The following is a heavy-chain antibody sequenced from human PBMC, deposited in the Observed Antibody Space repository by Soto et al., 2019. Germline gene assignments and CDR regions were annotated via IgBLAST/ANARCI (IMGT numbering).Heavy chain of an antibody. J-gene: IGHJ6*02. D-gene: IGHD5-18*01. CDR2: IISSSTYT. CDR3: AKDKRDTAMVPYGMDV. Sequence: GGSLRLSCASSGFTFSDYYMIWVRQATGKGLEWVSYIISSSTYTNYADSVKGRFTISRDNSKNSLYLQMNSLRTEDTALYYCAKDKRDTAMVPYGMDVWGQGTTVTVSS. V-gene: IGHV3-11*05. CDR1: GFTFSDYY.